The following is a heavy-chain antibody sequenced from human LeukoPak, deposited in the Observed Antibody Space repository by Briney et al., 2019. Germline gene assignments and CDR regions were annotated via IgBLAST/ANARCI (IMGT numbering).Heavy chain of an antibody. Sequence: SETLSLTCTVSGGSISSHYWSWIRQPPGKGLEWIGYIYYSGSTNYNPSLKRRVTISVDTSKNQFSLKLSSVTAADTAVYYCARDALLYDSSGYYYFGWFDPWGQGTLVTVSS. CDR1: GGSISSHY. CDR2: IYYSGST. D-gene: IGHD3-22*01. V-gene: IGHV4-59*11. J-gene: IGHJ5*02. CDR3: ARDALLYDSSGYYYFGWFDP.